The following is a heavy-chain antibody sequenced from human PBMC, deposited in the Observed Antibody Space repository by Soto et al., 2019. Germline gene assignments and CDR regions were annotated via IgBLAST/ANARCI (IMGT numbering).Heavy chain of an antibody. CDR3: STQFDVDPSLDQYYFDL. CDR1: GVSITPYF. V-gene: IGHV4-4*07. Sequence: QVQLQESGPGLVKPSETLSLTCTVSGVSITPYFWSWIRQPAGKAPEWVGHIYASGRTTYNPSLNIVVTMFVSQTQVSLRITSVIAADTAGYYCSTQFDVDPSLDQYYFDLWGRGALVTVSS. CDR2: IYASGRT. J-gene: IGHJ2*01. D-gene: IGHD3-9*01.